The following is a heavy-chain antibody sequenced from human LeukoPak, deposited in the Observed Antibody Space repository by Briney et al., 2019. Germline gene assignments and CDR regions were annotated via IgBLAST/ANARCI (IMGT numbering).Heavy chain of an antibody. CDR1: GGSFSGYY. Sequence: SETLFLTCAVYGGSFSGYYWSWIRQPPGKGLEWIGEINHSGSTNYNPSLKSRVTISVDTSKNQFSLKLSSVTAADTAVYYCARRVFDFWSGYNNWFDPWGQGTLVTVSS. V-gene: IGHV4-34*01. J-gene: IGHJ5*02. CDR3: ARRVFDFWSGYNNWFDP. D-gene: IGHD3-3*01. CDR2: INHSGST.